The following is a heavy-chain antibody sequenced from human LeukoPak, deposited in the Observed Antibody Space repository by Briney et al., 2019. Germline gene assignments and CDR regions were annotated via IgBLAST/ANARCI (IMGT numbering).Heavy chain of an antibody. CDR3: ARGRYNWNDGYFDY. Sequence: QPGGSLRLSCGASGFTFSSYAMSWVRQAPGKGLEWVSVISGSGGSTYYADSVKGRFTISRDNAKNSLYLQMNSLRAEDTAVYYCARGRYNWNDGYFDYWGQGTLVTVSS. D-gene: IGHD1-1*01. J-gene: IGHJ4*02. CDR1: GFTFSSYA. V-gene: IGHV3-23*01. CDR2: ISGSGGST.